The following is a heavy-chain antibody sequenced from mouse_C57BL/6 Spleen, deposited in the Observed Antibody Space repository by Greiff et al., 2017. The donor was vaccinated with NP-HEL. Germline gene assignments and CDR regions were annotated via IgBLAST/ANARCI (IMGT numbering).Heavy chain of an antibody. CDR3: ARNPVVVDSSGSVLCD. V-gene: IGHV5-17*01. CDR2: ISSGSSTI. Sequence: EVQLVESGGGLVKPGGSLKLSCAASGFTFSDYGMHWVRQAPEKGLERVAYISSGSSTIYYADTVKGRFTISRDNAKNTLFLQMTVLRYEDTAMYDCARNPVVVDSSGSVLCDWGQGTTLTVSS. J-gene: IGHJ2*01. CDR1: GFTFSDYG. D-gene: IGHD3-2*02.